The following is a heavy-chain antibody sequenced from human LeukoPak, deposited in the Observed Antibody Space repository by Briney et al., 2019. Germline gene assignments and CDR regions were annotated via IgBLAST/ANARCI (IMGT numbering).Heavy chain of an antibody. CDR1: GFTFSSYW. V-gene: IGHV3-7*01. CDR2: IKQDGSEK. J-gene: IGHJ4*02. CDR3: ASPETGGYFDY. D-gene: IGHD7-27*01. Sequence: PGGSLRLSCAASGFTFSSYWMSWVRQAPGKGLEWVANIKQDGSEKYYVDSVKGRFTTSRDNAKNSLYLQMNSLRTEDTAVYYCASPETGGYFDYWGQGTLVTVAS.